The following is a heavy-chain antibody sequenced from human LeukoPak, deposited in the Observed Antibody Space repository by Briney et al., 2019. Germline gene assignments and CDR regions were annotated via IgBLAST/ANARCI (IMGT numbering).Heavy chain of an antibody. CDR2: IYHSGST. D-gene: IGHD6-19*01. CDR3: AKDSGWSLHFDY. Sequence: SETLSLTCTVSGGSISSGGYYWSWIRQPPGKGLEWIGYIYHSGSTYYNPSLKSRVTISVDRSKNQFSLKLSSVTAADTAVYYWAKDSGWSLHFDYWGQGTLVTVSS. CDR1: GGSISSGGYY. V-gene: IGHV4-30-2*01. J-gene: IGHJ4*02.